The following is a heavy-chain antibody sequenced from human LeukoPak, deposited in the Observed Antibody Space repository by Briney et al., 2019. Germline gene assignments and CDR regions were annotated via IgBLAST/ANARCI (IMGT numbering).Heavy chain of an antibody. D-gene: IGHD2-15*01. CDR3: ARGGVVVVAATRGHWFDP. CDR2: ISYDGSNK. J-gene: IGHJ5*02. Sequence: GGSLRLSCAASGFTFSSYAMHWVRQAPGKGLKWVAVISYDGSNKYYADSVKGRFTISRDNSKNTLYLQMNSLRAEDTAVYYCARGGVVVVAATRGHWFDPWGQGTLVTVSS. V-gene: IGHV3-30*04. CDR1: GFTFSSYA.